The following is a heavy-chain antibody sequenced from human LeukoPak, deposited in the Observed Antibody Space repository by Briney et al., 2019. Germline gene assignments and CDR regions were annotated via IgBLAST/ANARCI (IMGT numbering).Heavy chain of an antibody. CDR3: ARDPTTVTKGLDI. J-gene: IGHJ3*02. V-gene: IGHV4-59*11. D-gene: IGHD4-17*01. CDR2: ISSIGST. Sequence: PSETLSLTCTVAGGSISSHYWSWIRQPPGKGLEWSGYISSIGSTNYNPSLKSRVTISVDTSKNQFSLKLTSVTAADTAVYFCARDPTTVTKGLDIWGQGTMVTASS. CDR1: GGSISSHY.